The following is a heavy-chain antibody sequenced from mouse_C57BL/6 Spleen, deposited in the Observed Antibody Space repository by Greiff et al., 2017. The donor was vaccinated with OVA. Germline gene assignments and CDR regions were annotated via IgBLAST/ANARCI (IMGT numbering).Heavy chain of an antibody. V-gene: IGHV1-22*01. CDR1: GYTFTDYN. CDR2: INPNNGGT. J-gene: IGHJ3*01. CDR3: AEGHYGSSAWFAY. D-gene: IGHD1-1*01. Sequence: VQLQQSGPELVKPGASVKMSCKASGYTFTDYNMHWVKQSHGKSLEWIGYINPNNGGTSYNQKFKGKATLTVNKSSSTAYMELRSLTSEDSAVYYCAEGHYGSSAWFAYWGQGTLVTVSA.